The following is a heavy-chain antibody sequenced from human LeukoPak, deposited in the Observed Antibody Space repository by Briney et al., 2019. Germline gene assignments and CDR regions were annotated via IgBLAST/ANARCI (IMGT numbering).Heavy chain of an antibody. J-gene: IGHJ4*02. CDR2: ISSSSINI. V-gene: IGHV3-21*01. CDR1: GFTFDDYA. CDR3: ARRYSSLSVLPDDYYFDY. Sequence: GGSLRLSCAASGFTFDDYAMHWVRQAPGKGLEWVSSISSSSINIFYADSVKGRFTISRDNAKNSLYLQMNSLRAEDTAVYYCARRYSSLSVLPDDYYFDYWGQGTLVTVSS. D-gene: IGHD6-19*01.